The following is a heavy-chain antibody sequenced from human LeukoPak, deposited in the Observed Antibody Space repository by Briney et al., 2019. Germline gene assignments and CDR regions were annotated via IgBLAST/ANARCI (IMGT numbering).Heavy chain of an antibody. CDR3: ARDRHSSSWSVDWYFDL. CDR1: GFTFSDYY. Sequence: GGSLRLSCAASGFTFSDYYMSWIRQAPGKGLEWVSYISSSGSTIYYADSVKGRFTISRDNAKNSLYLQMSSLRAEDTAVYYCARDRHSSSWSVDWYFDLWGRGTLVTVSS. CDR2: ISSSGSTI. J-gene: IGHJ2*01. D-gene: IGHD6-13*01. V-gene: IGHV3-11*04.